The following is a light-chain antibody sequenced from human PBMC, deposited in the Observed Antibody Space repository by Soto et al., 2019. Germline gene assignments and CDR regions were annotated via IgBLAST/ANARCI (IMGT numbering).Light chain of an antibody. CDR2: GTS. V-gene: IGKV3-20*01. Sequence: EIVLTQSPGTLSLSPGERATLSCRASQSVRNNYLAWYQQKPGQAPRLLTYGTSTRDTGIPDRFSGSGSGTDFTLTISRLEPEDFAVYYCQQYGSSFTFGPGTKVDIK. CDR3: QQYGSSFT. CDR1: QSVRNNY. J-gene: IGKJ3*01.